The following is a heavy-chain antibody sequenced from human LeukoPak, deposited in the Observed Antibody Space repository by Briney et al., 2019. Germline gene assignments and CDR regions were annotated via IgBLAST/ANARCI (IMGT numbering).Heavy chain of an antibody. CDR3: AKEDSVGGFFDS. CDR1: AFTFSTFG. V-gene: IGHV3-30*18. Sequence: GGSLRLSCAASAFTFSTFGMHWVRQAPGKGLEWVAIILYDASYKYYADSVKGRFTISRDNSRNTLYLQMNSLRAEDTAVYYCAKEDSVGGFFDSWGQGTLVTVSS. J-gene: IGHJ4*02. CDR2: ILYDASYK. D-gene: IGHD1-26*01.